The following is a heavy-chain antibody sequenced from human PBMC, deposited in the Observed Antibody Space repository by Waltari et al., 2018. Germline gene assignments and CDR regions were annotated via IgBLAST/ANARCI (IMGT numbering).Heavy chain of an antibody. CDR2: TNPNSGGT. J-gene: IGHJ3*02. Sequence: QVQLVQSGAEVKRPGASVKVSCKASGYTFTGYYMHWVRQAPGQGLGWMGWTNPNSGGTNLAQKFQGRVTMTRDTSISTAYMELSRLTSDDPAVYYCARGGPLGGGFFAFDIWGQGSMVTVSS. CDR3: ARGGPLGGGFFAFDI. D-gene: IGHD3-16*01. CDR1: GYTFTGYY. V-gene: IGHV1-2*02.